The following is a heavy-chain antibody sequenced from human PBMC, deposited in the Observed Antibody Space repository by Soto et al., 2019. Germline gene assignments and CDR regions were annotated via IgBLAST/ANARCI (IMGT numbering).Heavy chain of an antibody. D-gene: IGHD1-1*01. CDR2: FYSAGST. CDR3: VRTGALYLEYFDY. Sequence: GGSLRLSCAVSGFSVSGNYMSWVRQAPGKGLEWVSIFYSAGSTYYADSVKGRFTISRDNSKNTLYLQMNNLRDDDTAVYYCVRTGALYLEYFDYWGQGTLVTV. CDR1: GFSVSGNY. V-gene: IGHV3-66*01. J-gene: IGHJ4*02.